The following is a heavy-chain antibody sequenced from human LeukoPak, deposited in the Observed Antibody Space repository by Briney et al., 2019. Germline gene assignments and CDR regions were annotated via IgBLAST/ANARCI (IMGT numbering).Heavy chain of an antibody. D-gene: IGHD5-18*01. J-gene: IGHJ4*02. Sequence: GGSLRLSCATSGFTLTSYTMHWVRQAPGKGLEWVAVVSYDGTKMSYADSVKGRFTMSRDISKNTLYLQMNSLRPEDSALYYCARDRVQIWSYVGTFDSWGQGTLVTVSS. CDR1: GFTLTSYT. CDR3: ARDRVQIWSYVGTFDS. CDR2: VSYDGTKM. V-gene: IGHV3-30-3*01.